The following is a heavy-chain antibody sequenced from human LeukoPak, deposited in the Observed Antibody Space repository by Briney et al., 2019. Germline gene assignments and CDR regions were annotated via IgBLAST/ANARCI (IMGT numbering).Heavy chain of an antibody. Sequence: SETLSLTCTVSGGSISSGDYYWRWIRQPPGKGLEWIGYIYYSGSTHYNPSLKSRVTISVDTSKNQFSLKLSSVTAADTAVYYCASRGRYWFDHWGQGTLVTVSS. CDR3: ASRGRYWFDH. J-gene: IGHJ5*02. CDR1: GGSISSGDYY. CDR2: IYYSGST. V-gene: IGHV4-30-4*08.